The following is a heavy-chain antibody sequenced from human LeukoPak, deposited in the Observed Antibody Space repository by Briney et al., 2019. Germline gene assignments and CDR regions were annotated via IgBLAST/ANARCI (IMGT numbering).Heavy chain of an antibody. V-gene: IGHV4-34*01. D-gene: IGHD2-15*01. J-gene: IGHJ5*02. CDR3: ARDIVVVVAAISAGPNWFDP. CDR2: INHSGST. Sequence: SETLSLTCAVYGGSFSGYYWSWIRQPPGKGLEWIGEINHSGSTNYNPSLKRRVTISVDTSKNQFSLKLSSVTATDTAVYYCARDIVVVVAAISAGPNWFDPWGQGTLVTVSS. CDR1: GGSFSGYY.